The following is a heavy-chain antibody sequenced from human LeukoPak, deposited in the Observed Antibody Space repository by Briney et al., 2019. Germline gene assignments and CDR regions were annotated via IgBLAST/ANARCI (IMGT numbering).Heavy chain of an antibody. CDR3: ARGRGTPYSSSWYYFGY. V-gene: IGHV3-53*04. D-gene: IGHD6-13*01. CDR1: GFTVSSNY. CDR2: IYSGGST. Sequence: GGSLRLSCAASGFTVSSNYMSWVRQAPGKGLEWVSVIYSGGSTYYADSVKGRFTISRHNSKNTLYLQMNSLRAEDTAVYYCARGRGTPYSSSWYYFGYWGQGTLVTVSS. J-gene: IGHJ4*02.